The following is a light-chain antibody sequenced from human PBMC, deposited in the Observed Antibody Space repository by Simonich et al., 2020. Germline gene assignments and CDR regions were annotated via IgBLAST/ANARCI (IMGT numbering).Light chain of an antibody. CDR1: QSISSY. Sequence: DIQMTQSPSSLSASVGNRVTITYPASQSISSYLNWYQQKPGKAPTLLIYAASSLQSGVPSRFSGSGSGTDFTLTISSLQPEDFATYYCQQSYSTPRTFGQGTKVEIK. CDR3: QQSYSTPRT. V-gene: IGKV1-39*01. CDR2: AAS. J-gene: IGKJ1*01.